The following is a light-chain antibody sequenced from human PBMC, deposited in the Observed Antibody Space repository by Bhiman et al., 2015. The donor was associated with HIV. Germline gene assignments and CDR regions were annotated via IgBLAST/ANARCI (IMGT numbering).Light chain of an antibody. J-gene: IGLJ2*01. CDR3: SSYGGSNNVV. V-gene: IGLV2-8*01. CDR2: EVS. Sequence: QSALTQPRSVSGSPGQSVTISCTGTSSDVGGYDYVSWYQQHPGKAPKLMIYEVSKRPSGVPDRFSGSKSGNTASLTVSGLQAEDEADYYCSSYGGSNNVVFGGGTKLTVL. CDR1: SSDVGGYDY.